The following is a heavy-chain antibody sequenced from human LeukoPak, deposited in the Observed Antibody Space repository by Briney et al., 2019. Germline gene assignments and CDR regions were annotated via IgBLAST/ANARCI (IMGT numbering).Heavy chain of an antibody. CDR1: GFTFSSYW. J-gene: IGHJ6*03. D-gene: IGHD6-13*01. CDR2: IKQDGSEK. Sequence: PGGSLRLSCAASGFTFSSYWMSWVRQAPGKGLEWVANIKQDGSEKYYVDSVKGRFTISRDNAKNSLYLQMNSLRAEDTAVYYCARDLKTGPWYSSSWVYYMDVWGKGTTVTISS. CDR3: ARDLKTGPWYSSSWVYYMDV. V-gene: IGHV3-7*01.